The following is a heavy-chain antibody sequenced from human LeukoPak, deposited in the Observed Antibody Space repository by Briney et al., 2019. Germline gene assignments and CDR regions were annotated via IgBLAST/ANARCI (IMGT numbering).Heavy chain of an antibody. CDR1: GFTLSSYE. CDR3: ARDPHSLDY. J-gene: IGHJ4*02. Sequence: PGGSLRLSCAASGFTLSSYEMSWVRQAPGKGLEWVSYMSSSGSPIHYADSVRGRFIISRDNAKNSLYLQMNSLRAEDTAVYYCARDPHSLDYWGQGTLVTVSS. V-gene: IGHV3-48*03. CDR2: MSSSGSPI. D-gene: IGHD5-18*01.